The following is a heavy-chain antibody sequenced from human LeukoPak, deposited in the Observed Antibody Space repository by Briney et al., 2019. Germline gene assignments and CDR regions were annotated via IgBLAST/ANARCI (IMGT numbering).Heavy chain of an antibody. Sequence: ASVKLSCTASGFTFTNYGIIWVRQATGQGLGWMGWITAYNGDTNYAQKLQGGVTMTTDPSTSTAYMELRTLRSDDTALYYCARGGVTFFQHWGQGTLVTVSS. V-gene: IGHV1-18*01. CDR3: ARGGVTFFQH. CDR1: GFTFTNYG. D-gene: IGHD4-23*01. CDR2: ITAYNGDT. J-gene: IGHJ1*01.